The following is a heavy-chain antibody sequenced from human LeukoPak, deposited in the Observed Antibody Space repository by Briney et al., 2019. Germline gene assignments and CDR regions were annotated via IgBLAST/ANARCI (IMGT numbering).Heavy chain of an antibody. J-gene: IGHJ4*02. CDR1: GLTFSRYA. CDR3: VYVDTVMATGDY. Sequence: GGSLRLSCAASGLTFSRYAMSWVRQAPGKGLEWVSGVSTSGGSTYYADSVKGRFTISRDNSKNTLHLQMNSLRPEDTAVYYCVYVDTVMATGDYWGQGTLVTVSS. CDR2: VSTSGGST. D-gene: IGHD5-18*01. V-gene: IGHV3-23*01.